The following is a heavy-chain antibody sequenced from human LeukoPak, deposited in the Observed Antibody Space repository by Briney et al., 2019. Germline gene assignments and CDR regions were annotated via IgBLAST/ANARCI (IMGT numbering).Heavy chain of an antibody. CDR1: GGSISSYS. CDR2: IYYSGST. J-gene: IGHJ4*02. Sequence: SETLSLTCTVSGGSISSYSWSWIRQPPGKGLEWIGYIYYSGSTNYNPSLKSRVTISVDTSKNQFSLKLSSVTAADTAVYYCARARGRAAAGPFDYWGQGTLVTFSS. V-gene: IGHV4-59*01. CDR3: ARARGRAAAGPFDY. D-gene: IGHD6-13*01.